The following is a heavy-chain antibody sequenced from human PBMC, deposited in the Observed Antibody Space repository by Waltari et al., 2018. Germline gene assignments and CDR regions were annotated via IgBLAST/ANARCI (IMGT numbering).Heavy chain of an antibody. Sequence: QLQLQESGPGLVTPSETLSLTCTVSGGPISSRRYSWGWPRQPPGKGREWIGSIYYSGSTYYNPSLKSRVTISVDTSKNQFSLKLSSVTAADTAVYYCARHRIAVADFDYWGQGTLVTVSS. CDR2: IYYSGST. V-gene: IGHV4-39*01. D-gene: IGHD6-19*01. J-gene: IGHJ4*02. CDR1: GGPISSRRYS. CDR3: ARHRIAVADFDY.